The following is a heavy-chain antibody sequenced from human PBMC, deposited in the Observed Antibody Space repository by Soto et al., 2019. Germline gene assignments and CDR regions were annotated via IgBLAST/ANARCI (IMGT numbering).Heavy chain of an antibody. CDR3: ASDSFLGIQLWLFDY. CDR1: GYTLPELS. Sequence: ASVKVSCKVSGYTLPELSMHWVRQAPGQGLEWMGWISAYNGNTNYAQKLQGRVTMTTDTSTSTAYMELRSLRSDDTAVYYCASDSFLGIQLWLFDYWGQGTLVTVSS. CDR2: ISAYNGNT. D-gene: IGHD5-18*01. J-gene: IGHJ4*02. V-gene: IGHV1-18*01.